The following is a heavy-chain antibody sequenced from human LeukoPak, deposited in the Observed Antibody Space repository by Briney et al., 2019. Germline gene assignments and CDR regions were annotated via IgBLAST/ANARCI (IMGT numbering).Heavy chain of an antibody. Sequence: ASVKVSCKASGYTFTGYYMHWVRQAPGQGLEWMGWINPNSGGTNYAQKFQGRVTMTRDTSISTAYMELSRLRSDDTAVYYCAVGDITMVRGVISNYYGMDAWGQGTTVTVSS. V-gene: IGHV1-2*02. CDR3: AVGDITMVRGVISNYYGMDA. CDR1: GYTFTGYY. CDR2: INPNSGGT. J-gene: IGHJ6*02. D-gene: IGHD3-10*01.